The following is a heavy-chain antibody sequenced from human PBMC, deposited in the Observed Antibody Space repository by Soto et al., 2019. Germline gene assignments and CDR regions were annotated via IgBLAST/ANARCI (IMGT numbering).Heavy chain of an antibody. CDR2: SIPVFGTT. V-gene: IGHV1-69*01. J-gene: IGHJ4*02. CDR3: SISNSYGRGDL. Sequence: QVQLVQSGAEVKKPGSSVRVSCKASGGTLNSYTISWVRQAPGQGLEWMGGSIPVFGTTDYAQKFQGRVTITADQSTGTAYLDLFSLSSEDTAIYYCSISNSYGRGDLWGQGTLVTVSS. D-gene: IGHD3-10*01. CDR1: GGTLNSYT.